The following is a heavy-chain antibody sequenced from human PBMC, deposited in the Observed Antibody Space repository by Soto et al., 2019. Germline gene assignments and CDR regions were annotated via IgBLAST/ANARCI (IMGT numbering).Heavy chain of an antibody. J-gene: IGHJ6*03. CDR3: ARVSHLNYYYYYYMDV. D-gene: IGHD3-3*02. V-gene: IGHV3-11*01. CDR1: GFTFSDYY. Sequence: PGGSLRLSCAASGFTFSDYYMSWIRQAPGKGLEWVSYISSSGSTIYYADSVKGRFTISRDNAKNSLYLQMNSLRAEDTAVYYCARVSHLNYYYYYYMDVWGKGTTVTVSS. CDR2: ISSSGSTI.